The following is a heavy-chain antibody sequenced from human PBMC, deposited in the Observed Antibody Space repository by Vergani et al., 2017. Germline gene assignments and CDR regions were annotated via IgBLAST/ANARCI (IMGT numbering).Heavy chain of an antibody. D-gene: IGHD6-6*01. J-gene: IGHJ4*02. Sequence: EVQLVESGGGLVQPGGSLRLSCAASGFTFSSYEMNWVRQAPGKGLEWVSYISSSGSTIYYADSVKGRFTISRDNAKNSLYLQMNSLRAEDTAVYYCARGSARSPLDYWGQGTLVTVSS. CDR2: ISSSGSTI. CDR3: ARGSARSPLDY. V-gene: IGHV3-48*03. CDR1: GFTFSSYE.